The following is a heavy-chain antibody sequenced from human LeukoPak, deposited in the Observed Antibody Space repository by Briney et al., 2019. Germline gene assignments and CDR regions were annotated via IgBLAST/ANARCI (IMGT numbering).Heavy chain of an antibody. J-gene: IGHJ5*02. Sequence: PSDTLSLTCTVSGGSISSYYWSWIRQPPGKGLEWIGYIYYSGSTNYNPSLKSRVTISVDTSKNQFSLKLSSVTAADTAVYYCARAYDYWFDPWGQGTLVTVSS. V-gene: IGHV4-59*07. CDR2: IYYSGST. CDR3: ARAYDYWFDP. D-gene: IGHD3-3*01. CDR1: GGSISSYY.